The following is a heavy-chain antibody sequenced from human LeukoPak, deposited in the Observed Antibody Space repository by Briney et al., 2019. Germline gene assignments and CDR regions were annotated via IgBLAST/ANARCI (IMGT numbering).Heavy chain of an antibody. J-gene: IGHJ5*02. V-gene: IGHV3-30-3*01. Sequence: GGSLRLSCAASGFTFSSYAMHWVRQAPGKGLEWVAVISYDGSNKYYADSVKGRFTISRDNSKNTLYLQMNSLRAEDTAVYYCARDSYYGSGCYFVNWFDPWGQGTLVTVSS. CDR2: ISYDGSNK. D-gene: IGHD3-10*01. CDR1: GFTFSSYA. CDR3: ARDSYYGSGCYFVNWFDP.